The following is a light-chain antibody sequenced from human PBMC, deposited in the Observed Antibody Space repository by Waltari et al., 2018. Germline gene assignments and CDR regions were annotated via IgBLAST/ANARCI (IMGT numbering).Light chain of an antibody. J-gene: IGLJ1*01. Sequence: QSALTQPAPVSGSPGQSITISCTGTSSDVGGYNYVPWYHQHPGKAPRLMGYDVINRPSGVFNRFAGSKSGSTASLTISGLQAEDEADYYCSSYTSSSGFGTGTKVTVL. V-gene: IGLV2-14*03. CDR1: SSDVGGYNY. CDR2: DVI. CDR3: SSYTSSSG.